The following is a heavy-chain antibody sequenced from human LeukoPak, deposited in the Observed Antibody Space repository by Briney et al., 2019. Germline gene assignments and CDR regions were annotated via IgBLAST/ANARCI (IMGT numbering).Heavy chain of an antibody. J-gene: IGHJ3*02. V-gene: IGHV3-53*01. D-gene: IGHD3-22*01. CDR2: ISSGGNT. Sequence: GGSLRLACAASGFTVSRNYMSWVRQAPGQGLEWVSVISSGGNTYYTDSVRGRFTISRDNSKNTLYPQMSSLRVEDTAVYYCARNDRGAFDIWGQGTMVTVSS. CDR3: ARNDRGAFDI. CDR1: GFTVSRNY.